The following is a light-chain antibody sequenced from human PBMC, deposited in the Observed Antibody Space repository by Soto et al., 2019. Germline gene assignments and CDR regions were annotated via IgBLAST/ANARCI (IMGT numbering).Light chain of an antibody. J-gene: IGLJ2*01. V-gene: IGLV1-40*01. CDR2: GNI. CDR3: QSYDSSLSGRV. CDR1: SSNIGADYD. Sequence: QPVLTQPPSVSGAPGQRVTISCTGSSSNIGADYDVHWYQQVPGTAPRVLIYGNINRPSEVPDRFSASKSGTSASLAITGLQAEDEGDYYCQSYDSSLSGRVFGGGTKLTVL.